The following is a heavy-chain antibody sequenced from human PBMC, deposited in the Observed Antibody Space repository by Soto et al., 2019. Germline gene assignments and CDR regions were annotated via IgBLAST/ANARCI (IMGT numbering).Heavy chain of an antibody. D-gene: IGHD4-17*01. CDR1: GGSISSSSYY. V-gene: IGHV4-39*01. J-gene: IGHJ6*02. CDR2: IYYSGSP. Sequence: SETLSLTCTVSGGSISSSSYYWGWIRQPPGKGLEWIGTIYYSGSPYYNPSLKSRVTISVDTSKNQFSLKLSSVTATDTAVYYRARHGNTVTTGYYYGMDVWGQGTTVT. CDR3: ARHGNTVTTGYYYGMDV.